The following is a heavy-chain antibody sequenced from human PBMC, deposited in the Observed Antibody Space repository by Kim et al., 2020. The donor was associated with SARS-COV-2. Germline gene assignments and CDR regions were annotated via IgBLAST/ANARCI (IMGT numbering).Heavy chain of an antibody. CDR1: GYTFTSYG. Sequence: ASVKVSCKASGYTFTSYGISWVRQAPGQGLEWMGWISAYNGNTNYAQKLQGRVTMTTDTSTSTAYMELRSLRSDDTAVYYCARGGYYGSGSYWNGWVDPGGRGTLVTVSS. D-gene: IGHD3-10*01. V-gene: IGHV1-18*01. J-gene: IGHJ5*02. CDR2: ISAYNGNT. CDR3: ARGGYYGSGSYWNGWVDP.